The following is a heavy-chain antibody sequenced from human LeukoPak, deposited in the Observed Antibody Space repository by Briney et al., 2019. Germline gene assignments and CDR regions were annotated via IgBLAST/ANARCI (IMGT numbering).Heavy chain of an antibody. V-gene: IGHV1-3*03. CDR3: ARGRGAPTNRDFYFYYYMDV. CDR1: RYTFTDYA. D-gene: IGHD7-27*01. Sequence: ASVKVSCKASRYTFTDYAIHWVRPAPGQRPEWMGWINGVNGNTKYSQAFQDRVTITRDTSANIAYMELSSLRSEDMAVYYCARGRGAPTNRDFYFYYYMDVWGKGTRVTVSS. J-gene: IGHJ6*03. CDR2: INGVNGNT.